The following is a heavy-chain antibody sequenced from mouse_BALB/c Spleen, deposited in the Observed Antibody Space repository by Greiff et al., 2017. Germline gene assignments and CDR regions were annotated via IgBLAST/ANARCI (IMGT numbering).Heavy chain of an antibody. CDR2: IRLKSNNYAT. CDR3: TRSGRGLAY. D-gene: IGHD3-1*01. CDR1: GFTFSNYW. Sequence: EVKVEESGGGLVQPGGSMKLSCVASGFTFSNYWMNWVRQSPEKGLEWVAEIRLKSNNYATHYAESVKGRFTISRDDSKSSVYLQMNNLRAEDTGIYYCTRSGRGLAYWGQGTLVTVSA. V-gene: IGHV6-6*02. J-gene: IGHJ3*01.